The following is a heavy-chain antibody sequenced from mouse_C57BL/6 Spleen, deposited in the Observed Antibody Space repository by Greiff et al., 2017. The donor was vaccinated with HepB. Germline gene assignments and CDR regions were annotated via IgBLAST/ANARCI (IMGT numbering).Heavy chain of an antibody. Sequence: QVQLKESGPELVKPGASVKISCKASGYAFSSSWMNWVKQRPGKGLEWIGRIYPGDGDTNYNGKFKGKATLTADKSSSTAYMQLSSLTSEDSAVYFCARSGDGYYYDAMDYWGQGTSVTVSS. CDR3: ARSGDGYYYDAMDY. V-gene: IGHV1-82*01. CDR1: GYAFSSSW. J-gene: IGHJ4*01. D-gene: IGHD2-3*01. CDR2: IYPGDGDT.